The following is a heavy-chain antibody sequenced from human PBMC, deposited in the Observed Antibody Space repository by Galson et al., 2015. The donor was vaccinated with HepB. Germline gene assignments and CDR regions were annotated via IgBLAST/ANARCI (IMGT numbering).Heavy chain of an antibody. J-gene: IGHJ4*02. CDR1: GFTFSSSA. V-gene: IGHV3-23*01. D-gene: IGHD5-12*01. CDR2: VTDSGART. CDR3: AKGAGYKDSRRD. Sequence: SLRLSCAASGFTFSSSAMNWVRQAPGRGLEWVSGVTDSGARTFYSDSAKGRFFISRDNSKNTLYLQMNSLRAEDTAVYYCAKGAGYKDSRRDWGQGTLVTVSS.